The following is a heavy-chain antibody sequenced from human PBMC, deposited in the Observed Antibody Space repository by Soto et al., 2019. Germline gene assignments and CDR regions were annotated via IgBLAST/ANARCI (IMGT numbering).Heavy chain of an antibody. D-gene: IGHD2-2*01. CDR3: AIYIPGVRYYGMDV. CDR1: GFTFSSYA. Sequence: EVQLLESGGGLVQPGGSLRLSCAASGFTFSSYAMKWVRQAPGKGLEWVSLIGESGTPTYYAASVKGRFTISRDNSGNTLFLEMYSLRAEDTAVYYCAIYIPGVRYYGMDVWGQGPTVTVSS. J-gene: IGHJ6*02. V-gene: IGHV3-23*01. CDR2: IGESGTPT.